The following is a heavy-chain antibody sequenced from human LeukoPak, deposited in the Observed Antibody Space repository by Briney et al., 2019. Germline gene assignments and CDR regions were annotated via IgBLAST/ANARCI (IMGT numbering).Heavy chain of an antibody. V-gene: IGHV4-39*07. CDR2: IYYSGST. CDR1: GGSISSSSYY. J-gene: IGHJ3*02. D-gene: IGHD2-21*02. Sequence: PSETLSLTCTVSGGSISSSSYYWGWIRQPPGKGLEWIGSIYYSGSTYYNPSLKSRVTISVDTSKNQFSLKLSSVTAADTAVYYCARDRVVQPLLIAFDIWGQGTMVTVSS. CDR3: ARDRVVQPLLIAFDI.